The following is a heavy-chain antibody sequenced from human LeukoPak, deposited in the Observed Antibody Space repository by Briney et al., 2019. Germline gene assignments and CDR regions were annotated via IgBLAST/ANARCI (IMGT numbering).Heavy chain of an antibody. V-gene: IGHV1-2*02. CDR1: GYTFTGYY. J-gene: IGHJ4*02. CDR3: ARVGYCSSTSCSRVDLYFDY. D-gene: IGHD2-2*01. CDR2: INPNSGGT. Sequence: ASVKVSCKASGYTFTGYYMHWVRQAPGQGLEWMGWINPNSGGTNYAQKFQGRVTMTRDTSISTAYMELSRLRSDDTAVYYCARVGYCSSTSCSRVDLYFDYWGQGTLVTVSS.